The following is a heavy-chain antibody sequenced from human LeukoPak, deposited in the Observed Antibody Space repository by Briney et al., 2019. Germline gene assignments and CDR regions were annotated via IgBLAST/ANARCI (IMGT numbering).Heavy chain of an antibody. CDR1: GYTFTSYA. CDR2: INTNTGNP. Sequence: ASVKVSCKASGYTFTSYAMNWVRQAPGQGLGWMGWINTNTGNPTYAQGFTGRFVFSLDTSVSTAYLQISSLKAEDTAVYYCARGREQQLVYYYYYYMDVWGKGTTVTVSS. J-gene: IGHJ6*03. D-gene: IGHD6-13*01. V-gene: IGHV7-4-1*02. CDR3: ARGREQQLVYYYYYYMDV.